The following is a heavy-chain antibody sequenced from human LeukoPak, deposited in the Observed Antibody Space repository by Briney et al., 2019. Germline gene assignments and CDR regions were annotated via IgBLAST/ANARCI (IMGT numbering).Heavy chain of an antibody. CDR2: MNPNSGNT. Sequence: ASVKVSCKASGYTFTSHDLNWVRQATGQGLEWMGWMNPNSGNTGYAQKFQGRVTMTRNTSISTAYMELSSLRSEDTAVYYCAGDYGGNSGWFDPWGQGTLVTVSS. D-gene: IGHD4-23*01. CDR3: AGDYGGNSGWFDP. J-gene: IGHJ5*02. CDR1: GYTFTSHD. V-gene: IGHV1-8*01.